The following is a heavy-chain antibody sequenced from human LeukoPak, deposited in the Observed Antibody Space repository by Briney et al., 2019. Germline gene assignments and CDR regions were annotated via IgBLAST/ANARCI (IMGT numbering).Heavy chain of an antibody. V-gene: IGHV4-39*07. CDR2: INHSGST. CDR1: GGSISSSSYY. J-gene: IGHJ4*02. D-gene: IGHD4-23*01. CDR3: ARTRRYGGNFPY. Sequence: SETLSLTCTVSGGSISSSSYYWSWIRQPPGKGLEWIGEINHSGSTNYNPSLKSRVTISVDTSKNQFSLKLSSVTAADTAVYYCARTRRYGGNFPYWGQGTLVTVSS.